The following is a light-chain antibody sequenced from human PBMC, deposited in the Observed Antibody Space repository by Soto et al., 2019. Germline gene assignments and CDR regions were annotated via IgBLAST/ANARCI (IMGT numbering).Light chain of an antibody. V-gene: IGKV2-28*01. J-gene: IGKJ1*01. CDR3: MQALQTPPT. CDR2: LGS. CDR1: QSLLHSNGYNY. Sequence: DIVMTQSPLSPPVTPGEPASISCRSSQSLLHSNGYNYLDWYLQKPGQSPQLLIYLGSNRASGVPDRFSGSGSGTDFTLKISRVEAEDVGVYYCMQALQTPPTFGQGTKVEIK.